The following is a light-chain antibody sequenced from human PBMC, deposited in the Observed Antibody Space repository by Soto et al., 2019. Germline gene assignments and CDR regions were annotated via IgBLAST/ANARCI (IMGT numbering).Light chain of an antibody. Sequence: EIVMTQAPATLSVSPGERATLSCRASQSVSSYLAGYQQKPGQAPRRLLYDASNRATGIPARFSGSGSGTDFTLTISSLEPEDFAVYYCQQRSNWHPITFGQGTRLEIK. CDR2: DAS. CDR1: QSVSSY. J-gene: IGKJ5*01. CDR3: QQRSNWHPIT. V-gene: IGKV3-11*01.